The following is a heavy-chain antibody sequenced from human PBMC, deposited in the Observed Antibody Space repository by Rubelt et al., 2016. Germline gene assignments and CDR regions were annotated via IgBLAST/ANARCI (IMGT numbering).Heavy chain of an antibody. CDR2: IDIVGGT. CDR3: ARVVGSTSNCRDCPYDY. D-gene: IGHD2-21*01. J-gene: IGHJ4*02. Sequence: ELQLVESGGGLVQPGGSLRLSCAASGFTFSQYRLSWVRQAPGKGLEWVSIIDIVGGTHSADSVQSRFTISSHNRSNTVHLQMKGLRAEDTALYYCARVVGSTSNCRDCPYDYWGQGTLVTVSS. V-gene: IGHV3-66*01. CDR1: GFTFSQYR.